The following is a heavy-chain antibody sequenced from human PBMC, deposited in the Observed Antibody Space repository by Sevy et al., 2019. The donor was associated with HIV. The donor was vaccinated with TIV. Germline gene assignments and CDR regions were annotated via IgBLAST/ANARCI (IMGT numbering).Heavy chain of an antibody. D-gene: IGHD2-2*03. CDR1: GFTFSGSA. J-gene: IGHJ4*02. CDR2: IRMKANSYAT. Sequence: GGSLRLSCAASGFTFSGSALHWVRQASGKGLEWVGRIRMKANSYATAYAASGKGRFTISRDDSKNSAYLQMNSLKTEETAVYYCTTYLGYCRSTSCHYYFDNWGQGTLVTVSS. CDR3: TTYLGYCRSTSCHYYFDN. V-gene: IGHV3-73*01.